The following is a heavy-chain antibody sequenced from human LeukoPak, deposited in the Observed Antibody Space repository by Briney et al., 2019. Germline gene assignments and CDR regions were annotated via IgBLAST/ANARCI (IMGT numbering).Heavy chain of an antibody. V-gene: IGHV4-34*01. CDR1: GGSFSGYY. CDR2: INHSGST. J-gene: IGHJ6*03. Sequence: SETLSLTCAVYGGSFSGYYWSWIRQPPGKGLEWIGEINHSGSTNYNPSLKSRVTISVDTSKNQFSLKLSSVTAADTAVYYCARGGGMLWGPSGYMDVWGKGTTVTVSS. CDR3: ARGGGMLWGPSGYMDV. D-gene: IGHD2-8*01.